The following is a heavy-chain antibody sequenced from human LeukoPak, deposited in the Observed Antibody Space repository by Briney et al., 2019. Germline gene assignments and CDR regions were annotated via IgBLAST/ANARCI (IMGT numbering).Heavy chain of an antibody. D-gene: IGHD6-13*01. Sequence: GASVKVSCKASGYTFTRYYMHWVRQAPGQRLEWLGWINPNSGGTNYAQKFQGRVTMTRDTSISTAYMELSRLRPDDTAVYYCARVGSSSILSKGFDYWGQGTLVTVSS. V-gene: IGHV1-2*02. CDR3: ARVGSSSILSKGFDY. J-gene: IGHJ4*02. CDR1: GYTFTRYY. CDR2: INPNSGGT.